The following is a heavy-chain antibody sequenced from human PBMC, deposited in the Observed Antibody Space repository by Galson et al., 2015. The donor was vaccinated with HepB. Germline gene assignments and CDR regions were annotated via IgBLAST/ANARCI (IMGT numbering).Heavy chain of an antibody. Sequence: SVKVSCKASGGTFSSYAISWVRQAPGQGLEWMGGIIPIFGTANYAQKFQGRVTITADESTSTAYMELSSLRSEDTAVYYCATPDPQMGATRGGDAFDIWGQGTMVTVSS. CDR2: IIPIFGTA. J-gene: IGHJ3*02. CDR3: ATPDPQMGATRGGDAFDI. CDR1: GGTFSSYA. V-gene: IGHV1-69*13. D-gene: IGHD1-26*01.